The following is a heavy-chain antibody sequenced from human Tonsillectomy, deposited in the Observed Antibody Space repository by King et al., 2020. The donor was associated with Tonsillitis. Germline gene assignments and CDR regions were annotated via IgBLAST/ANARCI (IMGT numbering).Heavy chain of an antibody. CDR3: ARVNFGSSGLDAFDI. J-gene: IGHJ3*02. V-gene: IGHV3-11*05. CDR1: GFTFSGFY. CDR2: ISSSSRYT. Sequence: VQLVESGGGLVKPGGSLRLSCAASGFTFSGFYMSWVRQAPGKGLEWISYISSSSRYTNYADSVRGRFPISRDNAKNTLYLQMNSLRADDTAVYYCARVNFGSSGLDAFDIWGQGTMVTVSS. D-gene: IGHD6-25*01.